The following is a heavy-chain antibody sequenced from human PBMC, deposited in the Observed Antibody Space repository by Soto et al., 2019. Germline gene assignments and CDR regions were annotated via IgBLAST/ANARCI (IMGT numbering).Heavy chain of an antibody. J-gene: IGHJ4*02. CDR2: IRSKAYGGTT. V-gene: IGHV3-49*04. D-gene: IGHD2-15*01. CDR1: GFTFGDYA. Sequence: GGSLRLSCTSAGFTFGDYAMSWVRQAPGKGLEWVGFIRSKAYGGTTEYAASVKGRFTISRDDSKSIAYLQMNSLKTEDTAVYYCTRGRGYCSGGSCSLAYWGQGTLVTVSS. CDR3: TRGRGYCSGGSCSLAY.